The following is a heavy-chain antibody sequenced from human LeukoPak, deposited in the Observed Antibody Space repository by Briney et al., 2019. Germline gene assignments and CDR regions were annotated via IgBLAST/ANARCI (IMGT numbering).Heavy chain of an antibody. CDR2: IYYSGNT. V-gene: IGHV4-31*03. Sequence: SQTLSLTCTVSGGSISSGGYYWSWIRQHPGKGLEWIGYIYYSGNTYYNPSLKSRVTISVGTSKNQFSLKLSSVTAADTAVYYCASPYAPLGYGMDVWGQGTTVTVSS. D-gene: IGHD2-2*01. CDR3: ASPYAPLGYGMDV. J-gene: IGHJ6*02. CDR1: GGSISSGGYY.